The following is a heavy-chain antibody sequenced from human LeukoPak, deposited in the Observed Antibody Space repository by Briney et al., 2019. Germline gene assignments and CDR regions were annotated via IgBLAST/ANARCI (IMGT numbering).Heavy chain of an antibody. CDR3: ATDSSVGDYLWFDP. CDR1: GYTLTELS. CDR2: FDPEDGET. V-gene: IGHV1-24*01. D-gene: IGHD4-17*01. Sequence: ASVKVSCKVSGYTLTELSMHWVRQAPGKGLEWMGGFDPEDGETIYAQRFQGRVTMTEDTSTDTAYMELSSLRSEDTAVYYRATDSSVGDYLWFDPWGQGTLVTVSS. J-gene: IGHJ5*02.